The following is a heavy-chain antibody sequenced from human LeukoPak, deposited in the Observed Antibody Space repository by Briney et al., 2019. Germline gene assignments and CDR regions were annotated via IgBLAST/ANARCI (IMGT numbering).Heavy chain of an antibody. D-gene: IGHD3-22*01. CDR1: GFTFSDYY. CDR2: IRSSGSTI. CDR3: AREIGSGYISFDDGMDV. J-gene: IGHJ6*02. V-gene: IGHV3-11*01. Sequence: GGSLRLSCAASGFTFSDYYMSWIRQAPGKGLEWVSYIRSSGSTIYYADSMKGRFTSSMDNAKNSLYLQMNSLRAEDTAVDYCAREIGSGYISFDDGMDVWGQGTTVTVSS.